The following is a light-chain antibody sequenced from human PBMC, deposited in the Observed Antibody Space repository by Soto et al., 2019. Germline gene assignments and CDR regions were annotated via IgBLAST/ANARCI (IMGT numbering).Light chain of an antibody. Sequence: DIQMTQSPSSVSASVGDSVTITCRASRDIISWLAWYQQRPGKAPKLLIYTASSLRSGIPLRFSGSASGTEFTLTISSLQREDFATYCCQQTHSFPPTFGQGTRLEI. CDR3: QQTHSFPPT. CDR1: RDIISW. J-gene: IGKJ5*01. V-gene: IGKV1D-12*01. CDR2: TAS.